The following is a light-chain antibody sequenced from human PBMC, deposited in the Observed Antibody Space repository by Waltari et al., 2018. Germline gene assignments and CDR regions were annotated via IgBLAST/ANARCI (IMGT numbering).Light chain of an antibody. CDR3: QQYNDWPRT. Sequence: IVMTQSPAILSASPGERATLSCRASQSVSTNLAWYQQKPGPAPRLLIYGASTRATGIPDRFSGSGSGTEFTLTISSLQSEDFVVYSCQQYNDWPRTFGQGTKVEIK. CDR2: GAS. V-gene: IGKV3-15*01. CDR1: QSVSTN. J-gene: IGKJ1*01.